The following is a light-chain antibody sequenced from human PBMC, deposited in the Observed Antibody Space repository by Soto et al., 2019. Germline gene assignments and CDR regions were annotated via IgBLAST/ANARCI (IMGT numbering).Light chain of an antibody. CDR2: GNS. J-gene: IGLJ2*01. Sequence: QSVLTQPPSVSGAPGQRVTISCTGSSSNIGAGYDVHWYQQLPGTAPKLLIYGNSNRPSGVPDRFSGSKSGTSASLAITGLQDEDEADYYCQSYDSSLSGVRVFGGGTKLTVL. CDR1: SSNIGAGYD. CDR3: QSYDSSLSGVRV. V-gene: IGLV1-40*01.